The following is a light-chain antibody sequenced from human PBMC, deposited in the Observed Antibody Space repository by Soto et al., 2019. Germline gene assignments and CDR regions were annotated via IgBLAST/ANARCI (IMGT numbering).Light chain of an antibody. V-gene: IGKV1-6*01. CDR1: QGIRNE. Sequence: AIQMTQSPSSLSASVGDRVTITCRSSQGIRNELGWYQQKRGKAPKLLMYAASRLQSGVPSRFSGSGSGTDFTLTISSLQPEVFATYYRLQDYNYPLTFGGGTKVEIK. J-gene: IGKJ4*01. CDR2: AAS. CDR3: LQDYNYPLT.